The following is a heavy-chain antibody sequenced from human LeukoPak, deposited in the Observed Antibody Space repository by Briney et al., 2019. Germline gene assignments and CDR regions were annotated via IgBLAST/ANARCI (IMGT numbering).Heavy chain of an antibody. CDR3: AGGDRWLRPPYFDY. Sequence: SETLSLTCAVYGGSFSDYYWSWLRQPPGKGLEWIGEINHSGSTNYNPSLKSRVTISVDTSKNQFSLKLSSVTAADTAVYYCAGGDRWLRPPYFDYWGQGTLVTVSS. CDR1: GGSFSDYY. J-gene: IGHJ4*02. V-gene: IGHV4-34*01. D-gene: IGHD4-23*01. CDR2: INHSGST.